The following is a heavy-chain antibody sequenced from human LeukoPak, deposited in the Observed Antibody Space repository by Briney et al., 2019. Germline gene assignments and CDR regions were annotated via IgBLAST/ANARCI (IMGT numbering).Heavy chain of an antibody. CDR1: GGSFSGYY. J-gene: IGHJ4*02. V-gene: IGHV4-34*01. D-gene: IGHD5-18*01. CDR2: INHSGST. Sequence: PSETLSLTCAVYGGSFSGYYWSWIRQPPGKGLEWIGEINHSGSTNYNPSLKSRVTISVDTSKIQFSLKLSSVTAADTAVYYCARVRGGYSYGWQFDYWGQGTLVTVSS. CDR3: ARVRGGYSYGWQFDY.